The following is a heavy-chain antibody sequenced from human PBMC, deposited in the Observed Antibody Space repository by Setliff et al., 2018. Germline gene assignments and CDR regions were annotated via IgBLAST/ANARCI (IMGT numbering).Heavy chain of an antibody. CDR3: ARGGTYRYFDY. CDR2: IYYSGST. Sequence: SETLSLTCTVSGGSISTYYWSWIRQPPGKGLEWIGYIYYSGSTNYNPSLKSRVTISVDTSKNQFSLKLSSVTAADTAVYYCARGGTYRYFDYWSQGALVTVSS. V-gene: IGHV4-59*01. J-gene: IGHJ4*02. CDR1: GGSISTYY.